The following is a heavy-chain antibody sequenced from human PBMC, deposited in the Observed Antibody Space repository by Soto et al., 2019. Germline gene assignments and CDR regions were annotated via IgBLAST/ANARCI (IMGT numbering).Heavy chain of an antibody. CDR2: ISAYNGNT. D-gene: IGHD6-19*01. Sequence: ASVKVSCKASGYTFTRYGISWVRQAPGQGLEWMGWISAYNGNTNYAQKLQGRVTMTTHTSTSTAYMELRSLRSDDTAVYYCARGGNDSSGWYRYYYYYYGMDVWGQGTTVTVSS. CDR3: ARGGNDSSGWYRYYYYYYGMDV. V-gene: IGHV1-18*01. CDR1: GYTFTRYG. J-gene: IGHJ6*02.